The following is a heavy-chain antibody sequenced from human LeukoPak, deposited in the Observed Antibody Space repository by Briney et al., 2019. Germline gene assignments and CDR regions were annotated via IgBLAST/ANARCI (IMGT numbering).Heavy chain of an antibody. CDR1: GYTFTGYY. V-gene: IGHV1-2*02. Sequence: AASLNVSCKASGYTFTGYYMHWVRQAPGQGLERMGWINPNSGGTNYAQKFQGRVTMTRDTSISTAYMELSRLRSDDTAVYYCARENYYDSSGLDYWGQGTLVTVSS. CDR3: ARENYYDSSGLDY. J-gene: IGHJ4*02. CDR2: INPNSGGT. D-gene: IGHD3-22*01.